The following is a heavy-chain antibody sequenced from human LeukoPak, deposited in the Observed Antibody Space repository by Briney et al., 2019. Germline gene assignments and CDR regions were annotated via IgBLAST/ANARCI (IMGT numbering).Heavy chain of an antibody. CDR1: GFTFSNYW. J-gene: IGHJ4*02. CDR2: IKEDGSKK. Sequence: GGSLRLSCAASGFTFSNYWMSWVRQAPGKGLEWVANIKEDGSKKYYVDSVKGRFTISRDNAKNSLFLQMNSLRAEDTAVYYCARDGVGRVPEMSAPDYWGQGTLVTVSS. D-gene: IGHD3-16*01. CDR3: ARDGVGRVPEMSAPDY. V-gene: IGHV3-7*01.